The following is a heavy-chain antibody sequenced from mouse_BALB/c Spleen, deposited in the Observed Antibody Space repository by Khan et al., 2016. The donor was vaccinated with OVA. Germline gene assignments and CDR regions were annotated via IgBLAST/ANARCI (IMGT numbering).Heavy chain of an antibody. Sequence: QVQLKESGAELAKPGASVKMSCKASGYTFTTYGMHWVKQRPGQGLEWIGYINPTSGYTDYNQKFKDKATLTADKSSSTAYMQLSSLTSDDSAVYYCARGRIDYWGPGTSLTFSS. J-gene: IGHJ2*02. CDR3: ARGRIDY. D-gene: IGHD1-1*01. CDR1: GYTFTTYG. CDR2: INPTSGYT. V-gene: IGHV1-4*01.